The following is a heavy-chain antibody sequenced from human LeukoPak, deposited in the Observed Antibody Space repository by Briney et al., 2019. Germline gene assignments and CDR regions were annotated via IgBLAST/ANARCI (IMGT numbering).Heavy chain of an antibody. D-gene: IGHD5-12*01. V-gene: IGHV3-66*01. CDR3: AIGPSGYLNT. J-gene: IGHJ4*02. CDR1: EFSVGSNY. Sequence: GGSLRLSCAASEFSVGSNYMTWVRQAPGKGLEWVSLIYSGGSTYYADSVKGRFTISRDNSKNTLYLQMNSLRAEDTAVYYCAIGPSGYLNTGGQGTLVTVSS. CDR2: IYSGGST.